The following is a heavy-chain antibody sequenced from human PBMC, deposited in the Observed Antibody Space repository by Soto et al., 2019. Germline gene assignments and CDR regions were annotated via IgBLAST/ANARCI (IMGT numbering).Heavy chain of an antibody. CDR3: ARHAMLYYYDSSGYPDY. Sequence: SETLSLTCTVSGGSIRSSNYYWGWIRQPPGKGLEWIGSIYHSGSTHHNPSLKSRVTLSVDTSKNQFSLKVNSVTAADTAVYYCARHAMLYYYDSSGYPDYWGQGTLVT. CDR2: IYHSGST. CDR1: GGSIRSSNYY. V-gene: IGHV4-39*01. J-gene: IGHJ4*02. D-gene: IGHD3-22*01.